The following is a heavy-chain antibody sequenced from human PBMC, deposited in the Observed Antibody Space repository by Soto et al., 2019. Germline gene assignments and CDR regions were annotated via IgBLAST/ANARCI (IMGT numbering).Heavy chain of an antibody. D-gene: IGHD6-19*01. CDR2: IIPIFGTA. CDR3: ARIAVAGP. J-gene: IGHJ5*02. CDR1: GDTFTTYP. V-gene: IGHV1-69*13. Sequence: ASVKVSCKASGDTFTTYPMKWMRQAPGQGLEWMGGIIPIFGTANYAQKFQGRVTITADESTSTAYMELSSLRSEDTAVYYCARIAVAGPWGQGNLVTVS.